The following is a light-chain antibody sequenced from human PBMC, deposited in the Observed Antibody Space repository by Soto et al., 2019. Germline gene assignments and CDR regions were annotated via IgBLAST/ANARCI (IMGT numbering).Light chain of an antibody. J-gene: IGKJ1*01. Sequence: EIVMTQSPSTLSVSPWERSTLSCMASQSVSSNLAWYQQKPGQAPRLLIYGASTRATGIPARFSGSGSGTELTLTISSLQSEDFAVYYCQQYNNWLTWTFGQGTKVDIK. V-gene: IGKV3-15*01. CDR1: QSVSSN. CDR3: QQYNNWLTWT. CDR2: GAS.